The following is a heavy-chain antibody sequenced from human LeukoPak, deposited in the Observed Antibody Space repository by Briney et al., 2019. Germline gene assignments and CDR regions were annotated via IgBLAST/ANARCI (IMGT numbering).Heavy chain of an antibody. V-gene: IGHV1-18*01. CDR1: GYTFTSYG. Sequence: ASVKVSCKASGYTFTSYGISWVRQAPGQGLEWMGWTSAYNGNTNYAQKLQGRVTVTTDTSTSTAYMELRSLRSDDTAVYYCARDRGYFWGGSSPFDYWGQGTLVTVSS. J-gene: IGHJ4*02. CDR3: ARDRGYFWGGSSPFDY. CDR2: TSAYNGNT. D-gene: IGHD3-3*01.